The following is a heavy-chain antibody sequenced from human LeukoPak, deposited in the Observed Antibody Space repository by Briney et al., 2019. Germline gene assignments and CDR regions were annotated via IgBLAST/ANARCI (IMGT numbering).Heavy chain of an antibody. J-gene: IGHJ5*02. Sequence: PSETLSLTCTVSGGSISSYYWSWIRQPAGKGLEWIGRIYTSGSTNYNPSLKSRVTLSVDTSKNHFSLKLTSVTAADTAVYYCARSPQWLTNWFGPWGQGTLVTVSS. CDR2: IYTSGST. CDR3: ARSPQWLTNWFGP. D-gene: IGHD6-19*01. V-gene: IGHV4-4*07. CDR1: GGSISSYY.